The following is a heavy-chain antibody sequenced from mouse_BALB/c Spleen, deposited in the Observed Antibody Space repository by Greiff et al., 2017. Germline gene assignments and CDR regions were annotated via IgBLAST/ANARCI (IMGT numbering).Heavy chain of an antibody. J-gene: IGHJ2*01. CDR1: GYTFTSYW. Sequence: QVQLKESGAELAKPGASVKMSCKASGYTFTSYWMHWVKQRPGQGLEWIGYINPSTGYTEYNQKFKDKATLTADKSSSTAYMQLSSLTSEDSAVYYCARGGYYGEGFDYWGQGTTLTVSS. CDR2: INPSTGYT. CDR3: ARGGYYGEGFDY. V-gene: IGHV1-7*01. D-gene: IGHD2-3*01.